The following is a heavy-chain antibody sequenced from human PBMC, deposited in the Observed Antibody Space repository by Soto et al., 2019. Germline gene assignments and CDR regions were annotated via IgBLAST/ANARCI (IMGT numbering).Heavy chain of an antibody. Sequence: QVQLVESGGGVVQPGRSLRLSCAASGFTFSSYGMHWVRQAPGKGLEWVAVISYDGSNKYYADSVKGRFTISRDNSKNTLYLQMNSLRAEDTAVYYCAKDAREETVVTPGGDYFDYWGQGTLVTVSS. V-gene: IGHV3-30*18. J-gene: IGHJ4*02. CDR3: AKDAREETVVTPGGDYFDY. D-gene: IGHD2-15*01. CDR2: ISYDGSNK. CDR1: GFTFSSYG.